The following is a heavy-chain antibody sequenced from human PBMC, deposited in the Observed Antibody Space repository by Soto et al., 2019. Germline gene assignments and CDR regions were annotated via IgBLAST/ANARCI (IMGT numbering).Heavy chain of an antibody. J-gene: IGHJ6*02. CDR3: AREGRYCSGGSCHLLPVNGMDV. CDR2: IDPSDSYT. V-gene: IGHV5-10-1*01. Sequence: PGESLKISCKGSGYSFTSYWISWVRQMPGKGLEWMGRIDPSDSYTNYSPSFQGHVTISADKSISTAYLQWSSLKASDTAMYYCAREGRYCSGGSCHLLPVNGMDVWGQGTTVTVS. CDR1: GYSFTSYW. D-gene: IGHD2-15*01.